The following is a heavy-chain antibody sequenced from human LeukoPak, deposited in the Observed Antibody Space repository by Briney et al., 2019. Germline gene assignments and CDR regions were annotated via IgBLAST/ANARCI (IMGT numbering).Heavy chain of an antibody. J-gene: IGHJ4*02. V-gene: IGHV4-59*01. D-gene: IGHD3-16*01. Sequence: SETLSLTCSVSGGSISSFYWNWIRQPPGKGLEWIGYMSNSGSTNYNPSLKSRLTISVDASKNHLSLRLSSVTAADTAVYYCARGNYDDSYAYGGDFDSWGQGTLVTVSS. CDR2: MSNSGST. CDR1: GGSISSFY. CDR3: ARGNYDDSYAYGGDFDS.